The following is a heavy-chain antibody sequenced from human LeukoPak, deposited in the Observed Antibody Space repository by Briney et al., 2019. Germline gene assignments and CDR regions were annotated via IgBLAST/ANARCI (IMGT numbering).Heavy chain of an antibody. Sequence: GGSLRLSCAASGFTFSSYWMSWVRQAPGKGLEWVANIKEDGSEKHYVDSVKGRFTISRDNAKNSLYLQMNSLRAEDTAVYYCARVRFGESPGYWGQGTLVTVSS. CDR3: ARVRFGESPGY. D-gene: IGHD3-10*01. J-gene: IGHJ4*02. CDR2: IKEDGSEK. CDR1: GFTFSSYW. V-gene: IGHV3-7*01.